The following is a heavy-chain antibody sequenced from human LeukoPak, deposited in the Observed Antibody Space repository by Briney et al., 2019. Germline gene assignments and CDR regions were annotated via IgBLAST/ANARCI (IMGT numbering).Heavy chain of an antibody. Sequence: SVKVSCKASGGTFSSYAISWVRQAPGQGLEWMGRIIPIFGTANYAQKFQGRVTITTDESTSTAYMELSSLRSEDTAVYYCARVPWPKTDGWFDAWGQGTLVTVSS. CDR3: ARVPWPKTDGWFDA. CDR1: GGTFSSYA. V-gene: IGHV1-69*05. J-gene: IGHJ5*02. D-gene: IGHD1-14*01. CDR2: IIPIFGTA.